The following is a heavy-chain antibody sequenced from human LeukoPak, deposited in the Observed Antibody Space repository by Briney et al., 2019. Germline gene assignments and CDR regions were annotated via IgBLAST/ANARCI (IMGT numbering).Heavy chain of an antibody. Sequence: GGSLRLSCAASGFSFSSHWVHWVRHAPGKGLVWVSRVSDDGSYTSNVDSVKGRFTISRDNVNNMLYLHMNSLRAEDTAVYYCASFGISWRSSYWGQGTLVTVSS. CDR3: ASFGISWRSSY. D-gene: IGHD2-21*01. V-gene: IGHV3-74*01. J-gene: IGHJ4*02. CDR1: GFSFSSHW. CDR2: VSDDGSYT.